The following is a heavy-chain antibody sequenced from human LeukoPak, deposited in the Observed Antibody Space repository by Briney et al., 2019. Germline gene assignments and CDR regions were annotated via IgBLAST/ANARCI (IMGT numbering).Heavy chain of an antibody. V-gene: IGHV3-23*01. CDR2: ISGSGGST. Sequence: PGGSLRLSCAASGFTFSSYAMSWVRQAPGKGLEWVSAISGSGGSTYYADSVKGRFTISRDNSKNTLYLQMSSLGAEDTAVYYCAKGRPHDYGDYERFDYWGQGTLVTVSS. CDR3: AKGRPHDYGDYERFDY. D-gene: IGHD4-17*01. CDR1: GFTFSSYA. J-gene: IGHJ4*02.